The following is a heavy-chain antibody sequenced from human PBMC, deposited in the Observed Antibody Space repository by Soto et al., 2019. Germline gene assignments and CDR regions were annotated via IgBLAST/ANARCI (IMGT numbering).Heavy chain of an antibody. J-gene: IGHJ3*02. CDR1: GGSISSGGYY. D-gene: IGHD2-21*02. Sequence: SETLSLTCTVSGGSISSGGYYWSWIRQHPGKGLEWIGYIYYSGSTYYNPSLKSRVTISVATSKNQFSLKLSSVTAADTAVYYCASYPAYCGGDCYSNDAFDIWGQGTMVTVSS. CDR3: ASYPAYCGGDCYSNDAFDI. V-gene: IGHV4-31*03. CDR2: IYYSGST.